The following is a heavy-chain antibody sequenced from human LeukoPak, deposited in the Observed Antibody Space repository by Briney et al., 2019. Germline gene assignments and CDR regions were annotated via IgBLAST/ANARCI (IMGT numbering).Heavy chain of an antibody. CDR3: ARLYDSSDGYYYYYYGMDV. Sequence: ASVKVSCKASGYTFTSYYMHWVRQAPGQGLEWMGIINPSGGSTSYAQKFQGRVTMTRDTSTSTVYMELSSLRSEDTAVYYCARLYDSSDGYYYYYYGMDVWGQGTTVTVFS. J-gene: IGHJ6*02. D-gene: IGHD3-22*01. CDR1: GYTFTSYY. CDR2: INPSGGST. V-gene: IGHV1-46*01.